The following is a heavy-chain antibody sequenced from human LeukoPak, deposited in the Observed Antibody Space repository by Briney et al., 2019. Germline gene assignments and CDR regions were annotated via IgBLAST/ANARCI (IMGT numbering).Heavy chain of an antibody. CDR3: ASLFRSSCWYYNY. J-gene: IGHJ4*02. CDR2: INSDGSST. CDR1: GFTFSSYW. Sequence: GGSLRLSCAASGFTFSSYWMHWVRQAPGKGLVWVSRINSDGSSTSYADSVKGRFTISRDNAKNTLYLQMNSLRAEDTAVYYCASLFRSSCWYYNYWGQGTLVTVSS. V-gene: IGHV3-74*01. D-gene: IGHD6-13*01.